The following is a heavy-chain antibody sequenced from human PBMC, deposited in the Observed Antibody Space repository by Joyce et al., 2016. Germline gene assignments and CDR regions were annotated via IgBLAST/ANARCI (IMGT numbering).Heavy chain of an antibody. CDR1: GDSFRGTSYY. D-gene: IGHD3-10*01. CDR3: ATSLPSRVGGFQFYGMDV. J-gene: IGHJ6*02. V-gene: IGHV4-61*01. CDR2: IYYSDTT. Sequence: HLQESGPGLIKPSETLSLTCTIFGDSFRGTSYYWSWIRKSPGEGLEWLGFIYYSDTTHYTPYLGGRVSISLGAAKNQFSLRLTSVTSADTAVYYCATSLPSRVGGFQFYGMDVWGQGTTVIVS.